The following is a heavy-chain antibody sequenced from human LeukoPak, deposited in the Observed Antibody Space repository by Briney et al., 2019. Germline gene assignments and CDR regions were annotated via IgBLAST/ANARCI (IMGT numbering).Heavy chain of an antibody. D-gene: IGHD3-3*01. CDR1: GFTFNNAW. Sequence: GGSLRLSCAASGFTFNNAWMSWVRQAPGKGLEWVGRIKSKTDGGTTDYAAPVKGRFTISRDDSRNTLYLQMNSLRTEDTAVYYCTTEPNLRFLEWLEYYYYYMDVWGKGTTVTVSS. J-gene: IGHJ6*03. CDR2: IKSKTDGGTT. CDR3: TTEPNLRFLEWLEYYYYYMDV. V-gene: IGHV3-15*01.